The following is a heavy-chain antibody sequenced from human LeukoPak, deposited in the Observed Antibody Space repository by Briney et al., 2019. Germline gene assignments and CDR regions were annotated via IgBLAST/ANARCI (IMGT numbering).Heavy chain of an antibody. CDR1: GFTFSSYW. CDR3: ARVSRYCSSTSCYNDAFDI. Sequence: PGGSLRLSCAASGFTFSSYWMSWVRQAPGKGLEWVANIKQDGSEKYYVDSVKGRFTISRDNAKNPLYLQMNSLRAEDTAVYYCARVSRYCSSTSCYNDAFDIWGQGTMVTVSS. J-gene: IGHJ3*02. CDR2: IKQDGSEK. V-gene: IGHV3-7*01. D-gene: IGHD2-2*02.